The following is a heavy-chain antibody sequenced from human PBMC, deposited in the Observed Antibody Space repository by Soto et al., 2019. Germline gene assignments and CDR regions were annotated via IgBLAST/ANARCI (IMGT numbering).Heavy chain of an antibody. D-gene: IGHD3-22*01. V-gene: IGHV3-21*01. Sequence: GYTFRCWCMKYDQQAPWKWLEWVSSISSSSSYIYYADSVKGRFTISRDNAKNSLYLQMNSLRAEDTAVFYCARVNYYDGSGYYSDYWGQGTLVIVSS. CDR3: ARVNYYDGSGYYSDY. CDR1: GYTFRCWC. CDR2: ISSSSSYI. J-gene: IGHJ4*02.